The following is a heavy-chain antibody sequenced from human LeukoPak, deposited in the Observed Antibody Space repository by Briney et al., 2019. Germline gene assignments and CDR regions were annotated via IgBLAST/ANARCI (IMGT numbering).Heavy chain of an antibody. CDR3: ARVSGYDWESFYDY. CDR2: IYYNGNT. Sequence: SETLSLTCTVSSASIRSSNYYWGWIRQPPGKGLEWIGSIYYNGNTYYNPSLKSRVTISVDTSKNQFSLRLSSVTAADTAVYYCARVSGYDWESFYDYWGQGTLVTVSS. CDR1: SASIRSSNYY. J-gene: IGHJ4*02. V-gene: IGHV4-39*07. D-gene: IGHD5-12*01.